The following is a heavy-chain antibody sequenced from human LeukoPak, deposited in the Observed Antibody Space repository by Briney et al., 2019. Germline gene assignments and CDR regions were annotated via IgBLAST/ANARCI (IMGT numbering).Heavy chain of an antibody. D-gene: IGHD2/OR15-2a*01. J-gene: IGHJ6*03. Sequence: GGSLRLSCAASGFTFSSYGMHWVRQAPGKGLEWVAVIWYDGSNKYYADSVKGRFTISRDNSKNTLYLQMNSLRAEDTAVYYCAKAPRAFRYYMDVWGKGTTVTVSS. CDR2: IWYDGSNK. CDR3: AKAPRAFRYYMDV. V-gene: IGHV3-33*06. CDR1: GFTFSSYG.